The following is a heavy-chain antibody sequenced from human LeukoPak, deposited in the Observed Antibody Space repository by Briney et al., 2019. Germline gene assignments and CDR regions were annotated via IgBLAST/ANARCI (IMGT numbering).Heavy chain of an antibody. V-gene: IGHV3-48*03. CDR2: ISSSGSTI. CDR3: AELSITMIGGV. Sequence: QPGGSLRHSCAASGFTFSSYEMNWVRQAPGKGLEWVSYISSSGSTIYYADSVKGRFTISRDNAKNSLYLQMNSLRAEDTAVYYCAELSITMIGGVWGKGTTVTISS. CDR1: GFTFSSYE. D-gene: IGHD3-10*02. J-gene: IGHJ6*04.